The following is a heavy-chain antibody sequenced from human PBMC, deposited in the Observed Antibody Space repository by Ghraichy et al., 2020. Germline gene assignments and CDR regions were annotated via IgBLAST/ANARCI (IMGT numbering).Heavy chain of an antibody. V-gene: IGHV3-30*02. D-gene: IGHD6-13*01. J-gene: IGHJ4*02. Sequence: GESLRLSCAASGFTFSSYGMHWVRQAPGKGLEWVAFIRYDGSNKYYADSVKGRFTISRDNSKNTLYLQMNSLRAEDTAVYYCAKDRVGSSWYTDYWGQGTLVTVSS. CDR2: IRYDGSNK. CDR1: GFTFSSYG. CDR3: AKDRVGSSWYTDY.